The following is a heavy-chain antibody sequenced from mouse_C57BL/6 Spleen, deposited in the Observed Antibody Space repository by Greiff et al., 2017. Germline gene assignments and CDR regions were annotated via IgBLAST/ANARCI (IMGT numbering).Heavy chain of an antibody. D-gene: IGHD2-5*01. J-gene: IGHJ4*01. CDR2: INPNNGGT. CDR1: GYTFTDYN. CDR3: ARRGSNYPYYAMDY. Sequence: VQLQQSGPELVKPGASVKIPCKASGYTFTDYNMDWVKQSHGKSLEWIGDINPNNGGTIYNQKFKGKATLTVDKSSSTAYMELRSLTSEDTAVYDCARRGSNYPYYAMDYWGQGTSVTVSS. V-gene: IGHV1-18*01.